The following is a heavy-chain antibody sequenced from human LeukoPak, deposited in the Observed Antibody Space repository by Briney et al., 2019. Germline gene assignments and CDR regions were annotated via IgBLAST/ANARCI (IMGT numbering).Heavy chain of an antibody. J-gene: IGHJ4*02. CDR3: ARDNPPDY. CDR1: GFTFSSSW. V-gene: IGHV3-7*03. Sequence: GGSLRLSCVASGFTFSSSWMSWVRQAPGKGLEWVANIKQDGSEKSYVESVRGRFTISRDNAKNSLYLQLNSLRAEDTALYYCARDNPPDYWGQGTLVTVSS. CDR2: IKQDGSEK.